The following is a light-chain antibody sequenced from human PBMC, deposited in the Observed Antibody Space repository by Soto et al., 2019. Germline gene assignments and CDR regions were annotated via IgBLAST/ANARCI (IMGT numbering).Light chain of an antibody. Sequence: DIQMTQSPSSLSASVGDRVNITCQASQDISNYLNWYQQKPGKAPKLLIFAASSLQSGVPSRFSGSRSGPDFTLTISSLQPEDFATYYCQQSYSSPPTFGQGTKVDI. CDR2: AAS. CDR3: QQSYSSPPT. V-gene: IGKV1-39*01. CDR1: QDISNY. J-gene: IGKJ1*01.